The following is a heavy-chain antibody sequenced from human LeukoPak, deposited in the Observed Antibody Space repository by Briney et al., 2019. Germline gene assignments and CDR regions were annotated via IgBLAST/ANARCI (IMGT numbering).Heavy chain of an antibody. D-gene: IGHD2-2*01. CDR2: ISYDGSNK. J-gene: IGHJ4*02. Sequence: GGSLRLSCAASGFTFSSYAMHWVRQAPGKGLEWVAVISYDGSNKYYADSVKGRFTISRDNSKNTLYLQMNSLRAEDTAVYYCARDQGYCSSTGCFAHYFDYWGQGTLATVSS. CDR3: ARDQGYCSSTGCFAHYFDY. V-gene: IGHV3-30-3*01. CDR1: GFTFSSYA.